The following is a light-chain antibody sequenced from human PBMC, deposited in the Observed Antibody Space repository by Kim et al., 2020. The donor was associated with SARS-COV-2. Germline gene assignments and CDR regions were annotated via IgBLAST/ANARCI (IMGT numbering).Light chain of an antibody. CDR3: HEYEELS. Sequence: LSASVGDRVTNTCQASQDIAKYLNWYQQKPGGTPRLLVYDSTTLEVGVPSRFTGSGGGRDFSLTIRSLEPDDFATYYCHEYEELSFGGGTKVDIK. CDR1: QDIAKY. J-gene: IGKJ4*01. CDR2: DST. V-gene: IGKV1-33*01.